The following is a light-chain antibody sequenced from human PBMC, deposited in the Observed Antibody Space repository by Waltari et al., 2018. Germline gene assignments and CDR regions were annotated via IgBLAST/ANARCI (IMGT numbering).Light chain of an antibody. CDR3: SSYTSSSTWV. CDR2: DVS. CDR1: SSDVGGYNY. V-gene: IGLV2-14*01. J-gene: IGLJ1*01. Sequence: QSALTQPASVSGSPAQSITISCTGTSSDVGGYNYVSWYQQHPGKAPKLMIYDVSNRPSGVSNRFSGSKSGNTASLTISGLQAEDEADYYCSSYTSSSTWVFGTGTKVTVL.